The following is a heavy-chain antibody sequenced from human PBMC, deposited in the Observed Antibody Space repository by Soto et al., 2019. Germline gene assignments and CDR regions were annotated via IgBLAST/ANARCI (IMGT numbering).Heavy chain of an antibody. CDR3: ARGQRGPNYNCIPHVYYYGMDV. CDR2: IIPIFGTA. V-gene: IGHV1-69*01. J-gene: IGHJ6*02. D-gene: IGHD1-20*01. CDR1: GGTFSSYA. Sequence: QVQRVQSGAEVKKPGSSVKVSCKASGGTFSSYAISWVRQAPGQGLEWMGGIIPIFGTANYAQKFQGRVTITADEATISAYMELSSLRSEDTAVYYCARGQRGPNYNCIPHVYYYGMDVWGQGTTVTVSS.